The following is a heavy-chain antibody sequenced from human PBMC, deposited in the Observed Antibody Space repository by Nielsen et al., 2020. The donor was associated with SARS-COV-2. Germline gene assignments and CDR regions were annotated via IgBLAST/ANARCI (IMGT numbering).Heavy chain of an antibody. CDR3: VKDRRGTSMVLFDF. V-gene: IGHV3-64D*06. Sequence: GESLKISCSASGFRFSDYPMHWVRQAPGKGLEHVSSASTHGGITDYADSVKGRFTISRDNSKNTLYLQMRGLRPEDTAVYYCVKDRRGTSMVLFDFWGQGTLVTVSS. CDR1: GFRFSDYP. D-gene: IGHD4/OR15-4a*01. J-gene: IGHJ4*02. CDR2: ASTHGGIT.